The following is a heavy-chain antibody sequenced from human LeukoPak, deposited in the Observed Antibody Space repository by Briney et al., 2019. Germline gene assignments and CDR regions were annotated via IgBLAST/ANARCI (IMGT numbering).Heavy chain of an antibody. CDR3: ARGDGSYSD. J-gene: IGHJ4*02. CDR1: GYSISSGYY. Sequence: SETLSLTCGVPGYSISSGYYWGWIRQPPGKGLEWIGSVFHSGSASSYPSLKSRVTISVDTSKNQFSLKLSSVTAADTAVYYCARGDGSYSDWGQGTLVTVSS. V-gene: IGHV4-38-2*01. CDR2: VFHSGSA. D-gene: IGHD2-15*01.